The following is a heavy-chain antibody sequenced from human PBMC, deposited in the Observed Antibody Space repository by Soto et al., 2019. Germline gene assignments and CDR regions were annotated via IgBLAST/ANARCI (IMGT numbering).Heavy chain of an antibody. J-gene: IGHJ4*02. V-gene: IGHV3-23*01. Sequence: VGSLRLSCVGSGFTFSDHGMSWVRQAPGKGLGWVSAISGSVGSTFYADSVKGRFTISRDNSKNTLYLQMNSLRDEDTAVYYCAKDRTIAARNYDEWGQGVLVTVSS. CDR1: GFTFSDHG. CDR3: AKDRTIAARNYDE. D-gene: IGHD6-6*01. CDR2: ISGSVGST.